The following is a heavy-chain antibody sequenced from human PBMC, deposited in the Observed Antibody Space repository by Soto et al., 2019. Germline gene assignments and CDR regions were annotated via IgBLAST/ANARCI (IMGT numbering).Heavy chain of an antibody. V-gene: IGHV4-59*08. J-gene: IGHJ6*02. CDR3: ARRSPNLDIYYVYGMDV. CDR2: ISFSRST. D-gene: IGHD1-1*01. CDR1: GGSISSYS. Sequence: QVQLQESGPGLVKPSETLSLTCTVSGGSISSYSWSWIRQPPGKGLEWIGYISFSRSTNYNPSPKSPVTMSIAASRSQFSLTLSSVTATETAVYNCARRSPNLDIYYVYGMDVWGQGTTITVSS.